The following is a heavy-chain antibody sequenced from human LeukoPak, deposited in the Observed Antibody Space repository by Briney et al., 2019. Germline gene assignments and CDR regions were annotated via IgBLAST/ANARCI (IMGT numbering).Heavy chain of an antibody. V-gene: IGHV4-59*01. Sequence: MPSGTLSLTCTASGVSISSYDWSWIRQPPGKGLGWVGDICDSGSTNYNPSLKSPVTISVDTSKTKSSLNLSSVTAADTAVYYCARVGYSSSWLYYYYMDVWGKGTTVTVSS. CDR1: GVSISSYD. J-gene: IGHJ6*03. CDR2: ICDSGST. CDR3: ARVGYSSSWLYYYYMDV. D-gene: IGHD6-13*01.